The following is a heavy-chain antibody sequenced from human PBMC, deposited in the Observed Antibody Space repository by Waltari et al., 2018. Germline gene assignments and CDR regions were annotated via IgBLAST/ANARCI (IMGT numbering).Heavy chain of an antibody. Sequence: QVQLQESGPGLVKPPETLSLICIVSDGYVNSVSYYWSWIRQPPGKGLEWIGSIYYSGSTKYDPALESHVTISVDTSRNQFSRKLTSGTAAETAVYYLAGDRYGVAEYESWGQGTRVTVSS. J-gene: IGHJ4*02. CDR3: AGDRYGVAEYES. CDR2: IYYSGST. V-gene: IGHV4-61*01. D-gene: IGHD6-19*01. CDR1: DGYVNSVSYY.